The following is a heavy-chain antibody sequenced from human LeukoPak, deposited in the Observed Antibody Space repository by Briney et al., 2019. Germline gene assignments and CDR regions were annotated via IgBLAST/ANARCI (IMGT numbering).Heavy chain of an antibody. CDR3: ARVTTVSIYNYYYMDV. J-gene: IGHJ6*03. CDR2: INHSGST. V-gene: IGHV4-34*01. D-gene: IGHD4-17*01. CDR1: GGSFSGYY. Sequence: SETLSLTCAVYGGSFSGYYWSWIRQPPGKGLEWIGEINHSGSTNYNPSLKSRVTISVDTSKNQFSLKLTSVTAADTAVYFCARVTTVSIYNYYYMDVWNKGTTVTVSS.